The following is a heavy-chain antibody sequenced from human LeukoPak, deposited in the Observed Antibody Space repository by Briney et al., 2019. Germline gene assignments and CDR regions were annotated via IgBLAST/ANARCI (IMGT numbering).Heavy chain of an antibody. CDR1: GGSISSYY. J-gene: IGHJ4*02. CDR3: ARSRRYLGYFDY. V-gene: IGHV4-59*01. Sequence: PSETLSLTCTVSGGSISSYYWSWIRQPPGKGLEWIGYIFYSGSTNYNPSPMSRVTISVDTSKNQFSLKLSSVTAADTAVYYCARSRRYLGYFDYWGQGTLVTVS. CDR2: IFYSGST. D-gene: IGHD3-10*01.